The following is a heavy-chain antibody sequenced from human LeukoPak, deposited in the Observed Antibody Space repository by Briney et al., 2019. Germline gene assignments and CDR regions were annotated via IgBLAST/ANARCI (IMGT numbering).Heavy chain of an antibody. CDR3: ARGGYYGSGNDFRFDP. CDR2: ISYSGST. V-gene: IGHV4-39*07. Sequence: PSETLSLTCTVSGGSIRSSSYYWGWIRQPPGKGLEWIGSISYSGSTYYNPSLKSRVTISFDTSKNQFSLKLTSVTAADTAVYFCARGGYYGSGNDFRFDPWGQGTLVTVSS. J-gene: IGHJ5*02. CDR1: GGSIRSSSYY. D-gene: IGHD3-10*01.